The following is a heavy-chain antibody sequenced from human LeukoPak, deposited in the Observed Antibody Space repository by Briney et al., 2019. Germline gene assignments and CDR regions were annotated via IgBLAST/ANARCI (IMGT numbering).Heavy chain of an antibody. CDR1: GGSISSYY. CDR3: ARVAYYYDSSGGNAFDI. J-gene: IGHJ3*02. Sequence: SETLSLTCTVSGGSISSYYWSWIRQPPGKGLEWIGYIYYSGSTNYNPSLKRRVTISVDTSKNQFSLKLSSVTAAGTAVYYCARVAYYYDSSGGNAFDIWGQGTMVTVSS. CDR2: IYYSGST. D-gene: IGHD3-22*01. V-gene: IGHV4-59*01.